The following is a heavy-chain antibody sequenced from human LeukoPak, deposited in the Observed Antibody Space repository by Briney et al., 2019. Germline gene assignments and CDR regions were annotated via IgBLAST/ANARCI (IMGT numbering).Heavy chain of an antibody. CDR2: IYYSGST. V-gene: IGHV4-39*01. D-gene: IGHD3-22*01. CDR1: GGSISNSGYY. CDR3: AKTYYYDPFDY. J-gene: IGHJ4*02. Sequence: PSETLSLTCTVSGGSISNSGYYRGWIRQPPGKGLEWIGNIYYSGSTYYNPSLKSRVTISVDTSKNQFSLKLSSVTAADTAVYYCAKTYYYDPFDYWGQGTLVTVSS.